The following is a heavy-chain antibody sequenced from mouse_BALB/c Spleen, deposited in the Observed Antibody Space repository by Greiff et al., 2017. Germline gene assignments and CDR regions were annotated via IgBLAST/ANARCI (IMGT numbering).Heavy chain of an antibody. V-gene: IGHV1-26*01. CDR1: GFSFSGYY. J-gene: IGHJ3*01. CDR3: AREVPFAY. CDR2: INPYNGAT. Sequence: EVKVEESGAGLVKPGGSVKISCKASGFSFSGYYMHWVQQSPVKSLEWMGRINPYNGATYYNETFKDKASLTVDKSSSTAYMELHSLTSEDSAVYYCAREVPFAYWGQGTLVTVSA.